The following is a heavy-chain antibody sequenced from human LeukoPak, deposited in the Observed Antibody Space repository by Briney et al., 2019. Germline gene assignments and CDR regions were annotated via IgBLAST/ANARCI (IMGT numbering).Heavy chain of an antibody. CDR3: ASYGIFGVVIIT. D-gene: IGHD3-3*01. CDR2: IYYSGST. J-gene: IGHJ5*02. Sequence: PSETLSLTCTVSGYSINSGYYWGWIRQPPGKGLEWIGSIYYSGSTYYNPSLKSRVTISVDTSKNQFSLKLSSVTAADTAVYYCASYGIFGVVIITWGQGTLVTVSS. V-gene: IGHV4-38-2*02. CDR1: GYSINSGYY.